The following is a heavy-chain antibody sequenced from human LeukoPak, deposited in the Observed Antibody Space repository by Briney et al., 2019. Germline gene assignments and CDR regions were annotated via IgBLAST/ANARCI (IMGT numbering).Heavy chain of an antibody. D-gene: IGHD3-10*01. CDR1: GFTFSSYS. J-gene: IGHJ5*02. Sequence: GGSLRLSCAASGFTFSSYSMNWVRQAPGKGLEWVSSISSSSSYIYYADSVKGRFTISRDNAKNSLYLQMNSLTAEDTAVYYCARDLVRGVNVKWFDPWGQGTLVTVSS. V-gene: IGHV3-21*01. CDR2: ISSSSSYI. CDR3: ARDLVRGVNVKWFDP.